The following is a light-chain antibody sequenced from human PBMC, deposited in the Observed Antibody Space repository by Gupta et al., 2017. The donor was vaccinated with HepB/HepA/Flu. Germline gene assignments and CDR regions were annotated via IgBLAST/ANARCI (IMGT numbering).Light chain of an antibody. CDR2: PSS. V-gene: IGKV1-5*01. CDR1: QSISSW. CDR3: QQYKSYPRT. J-gene: IGKJ1*01. Sequence: DIQMTQSPSTLSASVGDTVTITCRASQSISSWLAWYQQKPGKAPKFLIYPSSTFESGVPSRFSGSGGETEFTLTITGLQPEDFATYYCQQYKSYPRTFGQGTKVDIK.